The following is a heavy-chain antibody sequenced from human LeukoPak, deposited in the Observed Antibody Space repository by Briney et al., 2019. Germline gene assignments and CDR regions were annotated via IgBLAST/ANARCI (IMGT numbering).Heavy chain of an antibody. J-gene: IGHJ4*02. CDR1: GFTFSSYA. CDR3: AKVPYDSSAYYSDY. CDR2: ISASGGST. V-gene: IGHV3-23*01. D-gene: IGHD3-22*01. Sequence: GGSLRLSCAASGFTFSSYATNWVRQAPGKGLEWVSAISASGGSTFYADSVKGRFTISRDNSKNTLYLQMNSLRAEDTAVYYCAKVPYDSSAYYSDYWGQGTLVTVSS.